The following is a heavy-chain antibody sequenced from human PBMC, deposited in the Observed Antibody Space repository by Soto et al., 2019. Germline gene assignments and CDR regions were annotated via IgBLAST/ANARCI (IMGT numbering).Heavy chain of an antibody. V-gene: IGHV4-30-4*01. CDR3: ARRISLGWALCGFHP. CDR1: GGSINSGDHY. CDR2: IYYSGST. J-gene: IGHJ5*02. D-gene: IGHD3-16*01. Sequence: SETLSLTCTVSGGSINSGDHYWTWIRQNPGKGLEWIGHIYYSGSTYYNPSLKSRLLISLDTSKNQFSLNLTSVTAADTAVYYCARRISLGWALCGFHPWGQGTLVTVSS.